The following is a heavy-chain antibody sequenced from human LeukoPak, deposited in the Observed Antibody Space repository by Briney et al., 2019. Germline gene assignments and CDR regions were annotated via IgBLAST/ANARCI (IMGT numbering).Heavy chain of an antibody. J-gene: IGHJ4*02. CDR1: GGSISSSNW. Sequence: PSETLSLTCAVSGGSISSSNWWSWVRQPPGKGLEWIGEIYHSGSTNYNPSLKSRVTISVDKSKNQFSLKLSSVTAADTAVYYCARDLRGGDLVNPDYWGQGTLVTVSS. V-gene: IGHV4-4*02. D-gene: IGHD3-16*01. CDR3: ARDLRGGDLVNPDY. CDR2: IYHSGST.